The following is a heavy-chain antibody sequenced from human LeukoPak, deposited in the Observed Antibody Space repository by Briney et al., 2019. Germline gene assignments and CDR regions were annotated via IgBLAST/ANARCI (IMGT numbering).Heavy chain of an antibody. D-gene: IGHD6-6*01. CDR1: GFTFNSYT. CDR3: ARDLGSCDHGRLV. V-gene: IGHV3-48*01. CDR2: ISRTGTTI. Sequence: GGSLRLSCAASGFTFNSYTMNWVRQAPGKGLEWISYISRTGTTIYYADSVKGRFTISRDNAKNSLYLQMNSLRSEDTGLYFCARDLGSCDHGRLVWGQGTLLTVSS. J-gene: IGHJ4*02.